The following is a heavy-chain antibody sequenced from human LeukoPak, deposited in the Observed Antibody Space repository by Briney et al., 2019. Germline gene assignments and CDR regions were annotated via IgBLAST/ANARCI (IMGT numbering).Heavy chain of an antibody. CDR2: IHTSGST. V-gene: IGHV4-39*07. CDR1: GGSISSNSYY. Sequence: SETLSLTCTVSGGSISSNSYYWGWICQPPGKGLEWIGRIHTSGSTNYNPSLKSRVTMSADTSKNQFSLKLSSVTAADTAVYYCARLNSPGWFDPWGQGTLVTVSS. CDR3: ARLNSPGWFDP. J-gene: IGHJ5*02.